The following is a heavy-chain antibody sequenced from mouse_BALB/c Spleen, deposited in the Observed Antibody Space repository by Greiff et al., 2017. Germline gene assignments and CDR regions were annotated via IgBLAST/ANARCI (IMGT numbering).Heavy chain of an antibody. J-gene: IGHJ2*01. Sequence: EVMLVESGGGLVKPGGSLKLSCAASGFTFSSYAMSWVRQTPEKRLEWVASISSGGSTYYPDSVKGRFTISRDNARNILYLQMSSLRSEDTAMYYCARDYRYDGGFDYWGQGTTLTVSS. CDR2: ISSGGST. CDR1: GFTFSSYA. CDR3: ARDYRYDGGFDY. V-gene: IGHV5-6-5*01. D-gene: IGHD2-14*01.